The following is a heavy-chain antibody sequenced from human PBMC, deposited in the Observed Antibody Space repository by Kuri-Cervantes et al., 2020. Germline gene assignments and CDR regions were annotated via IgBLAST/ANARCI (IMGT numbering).Heavy chain of an antibody. CDR1: GFTFSDYY. J-gene: IGHJ4*02. CDR3: AKLYCSSTSCSFFDY. CDR2: ISNTGGTI. D-gene: IGHD2-2*01. V-gene: IGHV3-11*01. Sequence: GESLKISCAASGFTFSDYYMSWIRQAPGKGLEWVSYISNTGGTIYYADSVKGRFTISRDNAKNSLHLQMNSLRAEDTAVYYCAKLYCSSTSCSFFDYWGQGTLVTVSS.